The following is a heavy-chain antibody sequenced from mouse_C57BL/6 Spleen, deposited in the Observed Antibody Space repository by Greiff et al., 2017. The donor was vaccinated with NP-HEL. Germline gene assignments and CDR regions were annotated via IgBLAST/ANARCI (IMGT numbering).Heavy chain of an antibody. CDR1: GYTFTSYW. J-gene: IGHJ2*01. CDR3: AIKDYFDY. V-gene: IGHV1-69*01. Sequence: QVQLQQSGAELVMPGASVKLSCKASGYTFTSYWMHWVKQRPGQGLEWIGEIDPSDSYTNYNQKFKGKSTLTVDKSSSTAYMQLSSLTSEDSAVYYCAIKDYFDYWGQGTTLTVSS. CDR2: IDPSDSYT.